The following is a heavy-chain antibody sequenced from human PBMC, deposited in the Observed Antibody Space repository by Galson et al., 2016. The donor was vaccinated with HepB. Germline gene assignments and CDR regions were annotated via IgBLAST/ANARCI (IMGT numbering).Heavy chain of an antibody. V-gene: IGHV3-30*04. CDR2: ISYDGSNK. J-gene: IGHJ6*02. CDR3: ARTRYCSSTSCYYYYYGMDV. D-gene: IGHD2-2*01. CDR1: GFTFSSYA. Sequence: SLRLSCAASGFTFSSYAMHWVRQAPGKGLEWVAVISYDGSNKYYADSVKGRFTISRDNSKNTPYLQMNSLRAEDTAVYYCARTRYCSSTSCYYYYYGMDVWGQGTTVTVSS.